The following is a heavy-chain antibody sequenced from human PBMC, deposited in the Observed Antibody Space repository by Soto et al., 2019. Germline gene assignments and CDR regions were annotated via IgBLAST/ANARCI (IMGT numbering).Heavy chain of an antibody. V-gene: IGHV3-7*03. Sequence: GGSLRLSCAASGFMFSSYVMSWVRQAPGKGLEWVANIRQDGSDEYFVDSVKGRFTISRDNAKNSLYLQMNSLRAEDTAVYKCARWNYGMDVWGQGTTVTVSS. CDR3: ARWNYGMDV. CDR2: IRQDGSDE. CDR1: GFMFSSYV. J-gene: IGHJ6*02.